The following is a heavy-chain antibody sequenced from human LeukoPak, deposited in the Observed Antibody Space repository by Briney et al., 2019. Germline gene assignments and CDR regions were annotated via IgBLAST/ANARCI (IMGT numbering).Heavy chain of an antibody. CDR2: ISAYNGNT. Sequence: ASVKVSCKASGYTFTSYGISWVRQAPGQELEWMGWISAYNGNTNYAQKLQGRVTMTTDTSTSTAYMELRSLRSDDTAVYYCARVLWFGELLPDDYWGQGTLVTVSS. V-gene: IGHV1-18*04. D-gene: IGHD3-10*01. CDR1: GYTFTSYG. J-gene: IGHJ4*02. CDR3: ARVLWFGELLPDDY.